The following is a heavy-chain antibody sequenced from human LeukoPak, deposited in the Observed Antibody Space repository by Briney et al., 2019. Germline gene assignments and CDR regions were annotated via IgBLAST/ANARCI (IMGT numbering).Heavy chain of an antibody. Sequence: GGSLRLSCAASGFTFSSAWMSWVRQAPGKGLEWVANVNQDGSGKYYVDSVKGRFTISRDNSKNTLYLQMNSLRAEDTAVYYCAKAQTYPGVYYFDYWGQGALVTVSS. CDR3: AKAQTYPGVYYFDY. CDR2: VNQDGSGK. CDR1: GFTFSSAW. J-gene: IGHJ4*02. V-gene: IGHV3-7*01. D-gene: IGHD6-13*01.